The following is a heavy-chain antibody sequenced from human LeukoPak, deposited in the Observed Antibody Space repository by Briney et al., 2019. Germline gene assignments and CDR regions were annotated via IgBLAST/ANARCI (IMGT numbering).Heavy chain of an antibody. CDR2: ISAYNGNT. CDR3: ASSPFHCSSTSCYASYFDY. D-gene: IGHD2-2*01. J-gene: IGHJ4*02. Sequence: ASVKVSCKASGYTFTSYGISWVRQAPGQGLEWMGWISAYNGNTNYAQKLQGRVTMTTDTSMSTAYMELRSLRSDDTAVYYCASSPFHCSSTSCYASYFDYWGQGTLVTVSS. V-gene: IGHV1-18*01. CDR1: GYTFTSYG.